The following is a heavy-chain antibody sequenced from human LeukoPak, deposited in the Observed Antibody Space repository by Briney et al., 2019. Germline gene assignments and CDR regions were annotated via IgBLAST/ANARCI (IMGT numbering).Heavy chain of an antibody. Sequence: SETLSLTCTVSGGSISSYLWSWIRQPPGKGLEWIGYIYYSGSTNYNPSLKSRVAILVDTSKNQFSLKVSSVTAADTAVYYCARGQYSGSCFDNWGQGSLVTVSS. CDR1: GGSISSYL. CDR3: ARGQYSGSCFDN. D-gene: IGHD1-26*01. V-gene: IGHV4-59*01. CDR2: IYYSGST. J-gene: IGHJ4*02.